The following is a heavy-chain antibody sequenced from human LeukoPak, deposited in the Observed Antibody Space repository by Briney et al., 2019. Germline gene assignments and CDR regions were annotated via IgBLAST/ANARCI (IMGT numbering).Heavy chain of an antibody. CDR1: GGSISSGDYY. D-gene: IGHD2-2*01. CDR2: IYYSGGT. Sequence: SQTLSLTCTVSGGSISSGDYYWSWIRQPPGKGLEWIGYIYYSGGTYYNPSLKSRVTISVDTSENQFSLKLSSVTAADTAVYYCPRKRRGYCSSTSCNLDYWGQGTLVTVSS. J-gene: IGHJ4*02. V-gene: IGHV4-30-4*08. CDR3: PRKRRGYCSSTSCNLDY.